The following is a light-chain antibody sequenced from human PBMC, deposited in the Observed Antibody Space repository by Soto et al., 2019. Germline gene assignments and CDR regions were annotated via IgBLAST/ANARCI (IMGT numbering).Light chain of an antibody. V-gene: IGKV1-5*03. J-gene: IGKJ3*01. CDR3: QKYNSAPLFT. Sequence: DIQMTQSPSTLSASVGDGVTITCRASQSIDTWLAWYQQKPGKAPQVLINQASTLESGVPSRFSGSGSGTEFTLTITSLQRDDFATYFCQKYNSAPLFTFGPGTKVDIK. CDR2: QAS. CDR1: QSIDTW.